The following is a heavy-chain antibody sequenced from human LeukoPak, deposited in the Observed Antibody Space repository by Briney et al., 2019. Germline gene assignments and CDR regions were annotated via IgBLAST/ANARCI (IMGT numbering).Heavy chain of an antibody. Sequence: ASVKVSCKASGYTFTSYGISWVRQAPGQGLEWMGWIGAYNGNTNYAQKFQGRVSMTTDTSTSTAYMELRSLRSDDTAVYYCARDKYYYDTTYNWFDPWGQGTLLTVSS. J-gene: IGHJ5*02. CDR2: IGAYNGNT. V-gene: IGHV1-18*01. CDR1: GYTFTSYG. D-gene: IGHD3-22*01. CDR3: ARDKYYYDTTYNWFDP.